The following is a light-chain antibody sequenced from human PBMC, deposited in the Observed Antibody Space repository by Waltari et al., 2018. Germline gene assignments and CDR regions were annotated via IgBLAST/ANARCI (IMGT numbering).Light chain of an antibody. CDR1: QIVSANF. CDR2: GAD. V-gene: IGKV3-20*01. Sequence: EILLTQSPDTLSLFPGERATLHCRASQIVSANFLAWYQQKPAQSPRLLLYGADSRAPGIPDSFIGSGSWTDFPLTITTLEPEDFAIYYCQHYGRSLPWTFGQGTKVEFK. CDR3: QHYGRSLPWT. J-gene: IGKJ1*01.